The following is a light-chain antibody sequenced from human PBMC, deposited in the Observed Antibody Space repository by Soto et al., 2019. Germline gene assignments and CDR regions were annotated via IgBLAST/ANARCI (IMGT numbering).Light chain of an antibody. J-gene: IGKJ4*01. Sequence: DIVMTQSPDSLAVSLGEGATINCKSSQSILYSSKNKNYLAWYHQKPGQPPKLLIYWASTRESGVPDRFSGSGSGTDFTLTISRLQAEDVAVYYCQQYYSTPLTFGGGTKVEIK. CDR1: QSILYSSKNKNY. CDR3: QQYYSTPLT. V-gene: IGKV4-1*01. CDR2: WAS.